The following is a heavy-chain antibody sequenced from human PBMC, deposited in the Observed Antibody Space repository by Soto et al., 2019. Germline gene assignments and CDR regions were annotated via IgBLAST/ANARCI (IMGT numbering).Heavy chain of an antibody. CDR1: GFTFSSYA. D-gene: IGHD6-13*01. V-gene: IGHV3-30-3*01. CDR2: ISYDGSNK. J-gene: IGHJ6*02. CDR3: ERDLLVVAAAYYYYYGMDV. Sequence: QVQLVESGGGVVQPGRSLRLSCAASGFTFSSYAMHWVRQAPGKGLEWVAVISYDGSNKYYADSVKGRFTISRDNSKNPRHLQMNSLTAEDTAVYYCERDLLVVAAAYYYYYGMDVWGQGTTVTGSS.